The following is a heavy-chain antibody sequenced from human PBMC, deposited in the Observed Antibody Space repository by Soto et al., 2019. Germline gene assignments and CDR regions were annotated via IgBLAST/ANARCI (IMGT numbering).Heavy chain of an antibody. CDR2: IWYDGSNK. Sequence: LRLSCAASGFTFSSYGMHWVRQAPGKGLEWVAVIWYDGSNKYYADSVKGRFTISRDNSKNTLYLQMNSLRAEDTAVYYCARPSGSYYYYYGLDVWGQGTSVTGSS. J-gene: IGHJ6*02. CDR1: GFTFSSYG. D-gene: IGHD1-26*01. CDR3: ARPSGSYYYYYGLDV. V-gene: IGHV3-33*01.